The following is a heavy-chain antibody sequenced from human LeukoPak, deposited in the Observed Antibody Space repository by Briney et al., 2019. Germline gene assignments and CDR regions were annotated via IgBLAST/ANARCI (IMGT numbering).Heavy chain of an antibody. CDR1: GFTFSDTW. J-gene: IGHJ4*02. CDR2: IRSDGSDT. V-gene: IGHV3-74*01. CDR3: ARDFRFLDDY. Sequence: QPGGSLRLSCAASGFTFSDTWMHWVRQAPGKGLVWVSRIRSDGSDTRYAESVKGRFIISRDNAKNSLYLQMNSLRAEDTAVYYCARDFRFLDDYWGQGTLVTVSS. D-gene: IGHD3-3*01.